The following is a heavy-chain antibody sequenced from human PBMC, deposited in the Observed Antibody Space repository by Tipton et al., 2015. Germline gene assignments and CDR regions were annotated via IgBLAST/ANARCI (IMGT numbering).Heavy chain of an antibody. J-gene: IGHJ4*02. D-gene: IGHD4-11*01. CDR3: ARDYSNTWWFSDN. Sequence: RSLRLSCVVSGFTFDDHAMHWVRQAPGKGLEWISGITWNSVNVEYADSVKGRFTISRDNAKNSLYLEMNSLRVDDTALYYCARDYSNTWWFSDNWGLGTLVTVSS. V-gene: IGHV3-9*01. CDR2: ITWNSVNV. CDR1: GFTFDDHA.